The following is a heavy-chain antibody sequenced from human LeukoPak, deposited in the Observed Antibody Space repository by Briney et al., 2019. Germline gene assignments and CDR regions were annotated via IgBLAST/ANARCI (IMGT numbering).Heavy chain of an antibody. J-gene: IGHJ3*02. D-gene: IGHD6-19*01. CDR2: IIPILGIA. V-gene: IGHV1-69*04. CDR1: GGTFSSYA. Sequence: SVKVSCKASGGTFSSYAISWVRQAPGQGLEWMGRIIPILGIANYAQKFQGRVTITADKSTSTAYMELSSLRSEDTAVYYCARDRLIAVAGPSDAYDIWGQGTMVTVSS. CDR3: ARDRLIAVAGPSDAYDI.